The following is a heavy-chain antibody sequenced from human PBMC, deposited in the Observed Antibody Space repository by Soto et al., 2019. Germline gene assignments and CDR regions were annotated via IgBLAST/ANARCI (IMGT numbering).Heavy chain of an antibody. CDR3: ARGKTIRGIAEAGVNWFDP. J-gene: IGHJ5*02. D-gene: IGHD6-19*01. V-gene: IGHV1-3*01. CDR2: INAGNGNT. Sequence: ASVKVSCKASGYTFTSYAMHWVRQAPGQRLEWMGWINAGNGNTKYSQKFQGRVTITRDTSASTAYMELSSLRSEDTAVYYCARGKTIRGIAEAGVNWFDPWGQGTLVTVSS. CDR1: GYTFTSYA.